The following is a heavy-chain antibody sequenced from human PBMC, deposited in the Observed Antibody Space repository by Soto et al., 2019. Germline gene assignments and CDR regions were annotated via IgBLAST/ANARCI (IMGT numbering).Heavy chain of an antibody. V-gene: IGHV3-7*04. CDR3: TRDPVLHKHYYYGMDV. D-gene: IGHD6-19*01. J-gene: IGHJ6*02. Sequence: GGSLRLSCTSSGFTFSHYWMSWVRQAPGKGLEWVANIKLDGSEKYYVDSVKGRFTISRDNAKNAQYLQMNSLRAEDTAVYYCTRDPVLHKHYYYGMDVWGQGTTVTVSS. CDR2: IKLDGSEK. CDR1: GFTFSHYW.